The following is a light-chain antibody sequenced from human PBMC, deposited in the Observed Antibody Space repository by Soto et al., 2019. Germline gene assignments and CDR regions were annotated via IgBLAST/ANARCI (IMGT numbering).Light chain of an antibody. Sequence: EIELTQSPGTLSLSPGERATLSCRASQSVIGSYLAWYQQKPGQAPRLLIFGASYRATGIPDRFSGSGSGTDFTLTISRLEPEEFAVYYCQQYGSSPITFGQGTRLEIK. CDR3: QQYGSSPIT. CDR1: QSVIGSY. CDR2: GAS. J-gene: IGKJ5*01. V-gene: IGKV3-20*01.